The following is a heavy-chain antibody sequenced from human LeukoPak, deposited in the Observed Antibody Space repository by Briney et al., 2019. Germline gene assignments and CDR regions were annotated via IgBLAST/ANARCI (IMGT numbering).Heavy chain of an antibody. Sequence: ASVKVSCKASGYTFTGYYMHWVRQAPGQGLEWMGWINPNSGGTNYAQKFQGRVTMTRDTSNSTAYMELSRLRSNDTAVYYCARVTFSVAGPHHFDYWGQGTLVTVSS. CDR3: ARVTFSVAGPHHFDY. D-gene: IGHD6-19*01. V-gene: IGHV1-2*02. CDR1: GYTFTGYY. J-gene: IGHJ4*02. CDR2: INPNSGGT.